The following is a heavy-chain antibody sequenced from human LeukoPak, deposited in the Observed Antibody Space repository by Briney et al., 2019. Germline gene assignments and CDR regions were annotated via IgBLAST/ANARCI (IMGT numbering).Heavy chain of an antibody. J-gene: IGHJ6*02. V-gene: IGHV1-46*01. CDR2: INPSGGST. Sequence: ASVKVSCKASGYTFTSYYMHWVRQAPGQGLEWMGIINPSGGSTSYAQKFQGRVTMARDTSTSTVYMELSSLRSEDTAVYYCARDVPYSSGWSYYYYYGMDVWGQGTTVTVSS. CDR1: GYTFTSYY. D-gene: IGHD6-19*01. CDR3: ARDVPYSSGWSYYYYYGMDV.